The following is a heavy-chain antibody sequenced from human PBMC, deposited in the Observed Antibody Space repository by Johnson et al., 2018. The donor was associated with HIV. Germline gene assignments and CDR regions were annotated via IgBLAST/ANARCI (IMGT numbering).Heavy chain of an antibody. V-gene: IGHV3-9*01. CDR3: AKGGPLFVDAFDI. J-gene: IGHJ3*02. Sequence: VQLVESGGGFVQPGRSLRLSCAPSGFTIDDDAIHWVRQAPGKGLEWVSGISWNSDTIGYAASVKGRFAISRDNAKNSLYLQMNSLRAEDTALYYCAKGGPLFVDAFDIWGLGTMVTVSS. CDR2: ISWNSDTI. CDR1: GFTIDDDA. D-gene: IGHD3-3*01.